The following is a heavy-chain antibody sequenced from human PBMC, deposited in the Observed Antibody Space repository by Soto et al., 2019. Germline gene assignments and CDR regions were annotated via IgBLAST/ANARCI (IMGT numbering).Heavy chain of an antibody. D-gene: IGHD5-18*01. CDR3: ARGDTPMITGMDSFDI. V-gene: IGHV3-23*01. J-gene: IGHJ3*02. Sequence: EEQLLESGGGLIQPGGSLRLSCAASGFAFYNYAMAWVRQAPGKGLEWVSGISDSGISIYYTDSVKGRFTISRDNSKNTLFLQMDSLRGEDTALYYCARGDTPMITGMDSFDIWGQGTMVTVSS. CDR2: ISDSGISI. CDR1: GFAFYNYA.